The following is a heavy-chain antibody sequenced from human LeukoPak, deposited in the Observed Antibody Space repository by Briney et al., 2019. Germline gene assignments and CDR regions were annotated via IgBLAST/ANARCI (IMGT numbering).Heavy chain of an antibody. D-gene: IGHD3-10*01. V-gene: IGHV1-69*13. CDR2: IIPIFGTA. CDR3: ARDFRKGITMVRGVIRNWFDP. Sequence: GASVKVSCKASGGTFSSYAISWVRQAPGQGLEWMGGIIPIFGTANYAQKFQGRVTITADESTSTAYMELSSLRSEDTAVYYCARDFRKGITMVRGVIRNWFDPWGQGTLVTVSS. J-gene: IGHJ5*02. CDR1: GGTFSSYA.